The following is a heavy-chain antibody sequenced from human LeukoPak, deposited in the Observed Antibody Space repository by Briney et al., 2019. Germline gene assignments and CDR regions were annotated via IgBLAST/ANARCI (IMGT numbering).Heavy chain of an antibody. CDR2: ISGHNGNT. Sequence: ASVKVSCKAGGYTFSNYGISWVRQAPGQGLEWMGWISGHNGNTIYAQKFQGRVTMTTDTSTGTGYMEMRSLRSDDTAVYYCARDRRYSGYNPFHYWGQGTLVTVSS. CDR3: ARDRRYSGYNPFHY. V-gene: IGHV1-18*01. CDR1: GYTFSNYG. D-gene: IGHD5-12*01. J-gene: IGHJ4*02.